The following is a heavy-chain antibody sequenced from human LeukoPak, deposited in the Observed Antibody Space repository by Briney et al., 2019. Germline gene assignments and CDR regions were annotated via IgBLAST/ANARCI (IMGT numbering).Heavy chain of an antibody. CDR3: ATVTFSYYYYGMDV. V-gene: IGHV3-66*01. CDR2: IYSGGST. Sequence: GGSLRLSCAASGFTVSSNYMSWVRQAPGKGLEWVSVIYSGGSTYYADSVKGRFTISRDNSKNTLYLQMNSLRAEDTAVYYCATVTFSYYYYGMDVWGQGITVTVSS. J-gene: IGHJ6*02. D-gene: IGHD3-16*01. CDR1: GFTVSSNY.